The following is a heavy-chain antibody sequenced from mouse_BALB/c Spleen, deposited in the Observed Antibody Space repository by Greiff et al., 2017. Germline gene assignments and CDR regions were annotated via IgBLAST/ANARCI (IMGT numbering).Heavy chain of an antibody. V-gene: IGHV3-2*02. CDR1: GYSITSDYA. CDR2: ISYSGST. J-gene: IGHJ4*01. D-gene: IGHD1-1*01. CDR3: ARCYYGNYAMDY. Sequence: EVKLVESGPGLVKPSQSLSLTCTVTGYSITSDYAWNWIRQFPGNKLEWMGYISYSGSTSYNPSLKSRISITRDTSKNQFFLQLNSVTTEDTATYYCARCYYGNYAMDYWGQGTSVTVSS.